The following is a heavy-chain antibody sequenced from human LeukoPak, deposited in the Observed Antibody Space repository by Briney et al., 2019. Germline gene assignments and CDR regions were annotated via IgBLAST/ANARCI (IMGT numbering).Heavy chain of an antibody. CDR2: IYTSGST. D-gene: IGHD1-7*01. Sequence: PSQTLSLTCTVSGGSIISGSYYWSWIRQPPGKGLEWIGRIYTSGSTNYDPSLKRLVTISVDTSNNQCFRKLSSVTAADTGVYYCERVPYNWNYGYFDYWGQGTLVTVSS. J-gene: IGHJ4*02. CDR3: ERVPYNWNYGYFDY. CDR1: GGSIISGSYY. V-gene: IGHV4-61*02.